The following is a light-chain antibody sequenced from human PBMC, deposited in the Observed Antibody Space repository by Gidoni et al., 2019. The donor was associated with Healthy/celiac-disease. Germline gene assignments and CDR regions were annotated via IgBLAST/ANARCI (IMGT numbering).Light chain of an antibody. CDR3: QQYNSYSYT. CDR1: QSISSW. Sequence: DIQMTQSPSTLSASVGDRVTITCRASQSISSWLAWYQQKPGKAPKLLIYDASRFSGSGSGTEFTLTLSSLQPDYFATYYCQQYNSYSYTFGQGTKLEIK. CDR2: DA. J-gene: IGKJ2*01. V-gene: IGKV1-5*01.